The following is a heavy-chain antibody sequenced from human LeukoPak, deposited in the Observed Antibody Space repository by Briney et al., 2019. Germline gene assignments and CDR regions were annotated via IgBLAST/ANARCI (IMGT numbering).Heavy chain of an antibody. CDR2: IGGFGGAT. CDR1: GFTFNNYA. V-gene: IGHV3-23*01. Sequence: PGGSLRLSCAASGFTFNNYAMNWVRQAPGKGLEWVSGIGGFGGATNYADSVKGRVTISRDNSKNTLYLQMNSLRAEDTAVYYCAKEGDSSSWYEDWGQGTLVIFSS. CDR3: AKEGDSSSWYED. D-gene: IGHD6-13*01. J-gene: IGHJ4*02.